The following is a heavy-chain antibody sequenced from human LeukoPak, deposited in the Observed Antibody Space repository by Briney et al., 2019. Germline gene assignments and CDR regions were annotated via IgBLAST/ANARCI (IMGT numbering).Heavy chain of an antibody. J-gene: IGHJ1*01. V-gene: IGHV3-15*01. D-gene: IGHD3-22*01. CDR3: TTMSSDPPIQH. CDR2: IKSKTDGGTT. Sequence: TGGSLRLSCAASGFTFSNAWMSWVRQAPGKGLEWVGRIKSKTDGGTTDYAAPVKGRFTISRDDSKNTLYLRMNSLKTEDTAVYYCTTMSSDPPIQHWGQGTLVTVSS. CDR1: GFTFSNAW.